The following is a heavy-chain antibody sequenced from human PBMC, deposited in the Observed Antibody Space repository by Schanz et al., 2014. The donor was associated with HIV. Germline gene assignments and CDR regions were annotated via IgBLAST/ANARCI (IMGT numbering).Heavy chain of an antibody. CDR2: MNPNSGNT. Sequence: VQLVQSGAEVKKPGASVTVSCKASGYTFTSYDINWVRQATGQGLEWMGWMNPNSGNTGYAQKFQGRVTMTRNTSISTAYMELSSLRSEDTAVYYCARRGLVGATLYYYYYGMDVWGQGTTVTVSS. D-gene: IGHD1-26*01. CDR3: ARRGLVGATLYYYYYGMDV. V-gene: IGHV1-8*01. CDR1: GYTFTSYD. J-gene: IGHJ6*02.